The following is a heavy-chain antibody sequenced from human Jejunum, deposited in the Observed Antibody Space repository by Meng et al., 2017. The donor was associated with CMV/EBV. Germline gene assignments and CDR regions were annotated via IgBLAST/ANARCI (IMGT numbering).Heavy chain of an antibody. CDR3: TRADSSNYGSLFDY. V-gene: IGHV3-73*01. CDR1: TVSGAA. Sequence: TVSGAAVHWVRQACGKGPRWVGNIRGKAHSYATAYAASVKGRFTISRDDSKNTAYLQMNSLKTEDTAVYYCTRADSSNYGSLFDYWGQGTLVTVSS. CDR2: IRGKAHSYAT. D-gene: IGHD4-11*01. J-gene: IGHJ4*02.